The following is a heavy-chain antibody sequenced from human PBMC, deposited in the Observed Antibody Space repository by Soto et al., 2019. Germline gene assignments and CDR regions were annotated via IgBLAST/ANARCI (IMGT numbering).Heavy chain of an antibody. D-gene: IGHD3-10*01. V-gene: IGHV4-34*01. Sequence: PSETLSLTCTVSGGSISGYYWSWIRQPPGKGLEWIGEINHSGSTNYNPSLKSRVTISVDTSKNQFSLKLSSVTAADTAVYYCARLFVYYGSGSYYNRDYWGQGTLVTVSS. J-gene: IGHJ4*02. CDR3: ARLFVYYGSGSYYNRDY. CDR2: INHSGST. CDR1: GGSISGYY.